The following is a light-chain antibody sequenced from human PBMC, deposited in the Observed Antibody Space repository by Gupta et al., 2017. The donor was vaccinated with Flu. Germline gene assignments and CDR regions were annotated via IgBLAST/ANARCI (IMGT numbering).Light chain of an antibody. Sequence: DIQMTQSPSSLSASLGDRVTITCRASQSISSYLNWYQQKPGKAPKLLIYAASSLQSGVTSRFSGSGSGTDFTLTISSLQPEDFATYYCQQSYSTPDTFGQGTKLEIK. J-gene: IGKJ2*01. CDR2: AAS. V-gene: IGKV1-39*01. CDR1: QSISSY. CDR3: QQSYSTPDT.